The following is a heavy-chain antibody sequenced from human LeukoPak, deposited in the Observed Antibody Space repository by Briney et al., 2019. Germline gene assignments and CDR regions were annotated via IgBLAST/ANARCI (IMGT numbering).Heavy chain of an antibody. CDR3: AKDRAGLGYCSGGSCYRPKKDY. CDR1: GFTFSSYA. Sequence: GGSLRLSCAASGFTFSSYAMSWVRQAPGKGLEWVSAINGSGGSKYYADSVKGRFTISRDNSKNTLYLQMNSLRAEDTAVYYCAKDRAGLGYCSGGSCYRPKKDYWGQGTLVTVSS. J-gene: IGHJ4*02. D-gene: IGHD2-15*01. V-gene: IGHV3-23*01. CDR2: INGSGGSK.